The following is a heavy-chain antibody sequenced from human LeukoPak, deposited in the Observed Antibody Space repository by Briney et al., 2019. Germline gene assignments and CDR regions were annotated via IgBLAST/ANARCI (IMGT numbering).Heavy chain of an antibody. CDR1: GFTVSSNY. V-gene: IGHV3-53*01. CDR2: IYSGGTT. Sequence: PGGSLRLSCAASGFTVSSNYMSWVRQAPGKGLEWVSIIYSGGTTYYADSVEGRFTISRDNSKNTLYLQMNSLRAEDTAVYYCATTTVTTFYYYYGMDVWGQGTTVTVS. D-gene: IGHD4-17*01. J-gene: IGHJ6*02. CDR3: ATTTVTTFYYYYGMDV.